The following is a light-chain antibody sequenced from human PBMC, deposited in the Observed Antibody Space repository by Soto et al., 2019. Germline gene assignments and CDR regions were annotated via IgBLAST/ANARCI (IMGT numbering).Light chain of an antibody. J-gene: IGLJ2*01. V-gene: IGLV2-14*01. CDR2: EVS. Sequence: QSALTQPASVSGSPGQSITISCTGTSSDVGGYNYVSWYQQHPGKAPNLMIYEVSNRPSGVSNRFSGSKSGNTASLTISGLPAEDDADYYCSSDTSSSPVVFGGGTQLTVL. CDR1: SSDVGGYNY. CDR3: SSDTSSSPVV.